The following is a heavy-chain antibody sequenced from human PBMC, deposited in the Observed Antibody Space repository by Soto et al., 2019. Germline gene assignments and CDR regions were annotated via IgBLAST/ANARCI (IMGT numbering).Heavy chain of an antibody. D-gene: IGHD3-9*01. V-gene: IGHV3-48*03. CDR2: IDATSNII. CDR1: GFAFSSYE. CDR3: ARDRWHRDWHPGAFDI. Sequence: GGSLRLSCAASGFAFSSYEMNWVRQAPGKGLEWVSYIDATSNIIHYADSVEGRFNISRDNSKNSLFLQMKSLGAEDTALYYCARDRWHRDWHPGAFDIWGRGTMVTVSS. J-gene: IGHJ3*02.